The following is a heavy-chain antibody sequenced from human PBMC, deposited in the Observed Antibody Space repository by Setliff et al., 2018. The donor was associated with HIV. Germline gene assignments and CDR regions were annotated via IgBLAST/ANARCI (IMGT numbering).Heavy chain of an antibody. J-gene: IGHJ6*03. CDR3: ASLDGSESPYIYYYYMDV. CDR1: GGSISTSRYY. Sequence: PSETLSLTCTVSGGSISTSRYYWGWIRQPPGQGLEGIGSINYRGNTYYNPSLKRRAAIAVDTSKNQISLKLSSVTAADTAVYYCASLDGSESPYIYYYYMDVLGKGTAGTVSS. CDR2: INYRGNT. V-gene: IGHV4-39*01. D-gene: IGHD3-10*01.